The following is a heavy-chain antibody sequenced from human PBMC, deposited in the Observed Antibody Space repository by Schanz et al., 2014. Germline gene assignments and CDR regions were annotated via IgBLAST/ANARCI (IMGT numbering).Heavy chain of an antibody. D-gene: IGHD2-2*02. CDR2: IKSNTDGGTT. CDR3: TSMATIPRNWFDP. CDR1: GFTFTNAW. V-gene: IGHV3-15*01. J-gene: IGHJ5*02. Sequence: EVELVESGGGLVKPGGSLRLSCVVSGFTFTNAWMSWVRQAPGKGLEWVGRIKSNTDGGTTDYATPVKGRFTISRDDSNTTLYLQMNSLKSDDTAVYYCTSMATIPRNWFDPWGQGTLVTVSS.